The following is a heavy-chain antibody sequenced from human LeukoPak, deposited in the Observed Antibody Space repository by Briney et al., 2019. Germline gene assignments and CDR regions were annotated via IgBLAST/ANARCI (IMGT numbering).Heavy chain of an antibody. D-gene: IGHD3-16*01. CDR1: GFTLSRYT. CDR2: ISSSSTSI. J-gene: IGHJ3*02. Sequence: GGSLRLSCAPSGFTLSRYTMNWVRQAPGKGLEWVSSISSSSTSIFYADSAKGRFTVSRDNAKNSLYLQMNSLRAEDTALYYCAKDFHRLGEFDAFDIWGQGTMVTVSS. CDR3: AKDFHRLGEFDAFDI. V-gene: IGHV3-21*04.